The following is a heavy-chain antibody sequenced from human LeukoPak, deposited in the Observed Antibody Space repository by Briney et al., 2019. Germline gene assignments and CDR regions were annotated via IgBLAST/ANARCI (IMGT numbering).Heavy chain of an antibody. J-gene: IGHJ4*02. Sequence: SETLSLTCAVYGGSFSGYYWSWIRQPPGKGLEWIGEINHSGSTNYNPSLKSRVTISVGTSKNQFSLKLSSVTAADTAVYYCARVGLSAAAGTSDDYWGQGTLVTVSS. CDR2: INHSGST. CDR3: ARVGLSAAAGTSDDY. CDR1: GGSFSGYY. D-gene: IGHD6-13*01. V-gene: IGHV4-34*01.